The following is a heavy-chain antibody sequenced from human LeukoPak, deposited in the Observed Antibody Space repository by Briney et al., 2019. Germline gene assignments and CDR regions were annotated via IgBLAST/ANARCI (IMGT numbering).Heavy chain of an antibody. CDR2: INPNSGGT. CDR3: ARDPPRNLRYFDWQKGDY. Sequence: ASVKVSCKASGYTFTGYYMHWVRQAPGQGLEWMGWINPNSGGTNYAQKFQGRVTMTTDTSTSTAYMELRSLRSDDTTVYYCARDPPRNLRYFDWQKGDYWGQGTLVTVSS. D-gene: IGHD3-9*01. J-gene: IGHJ4*02. CDR1: GYTFTGYY. V-gene: IGHV1-2*02.